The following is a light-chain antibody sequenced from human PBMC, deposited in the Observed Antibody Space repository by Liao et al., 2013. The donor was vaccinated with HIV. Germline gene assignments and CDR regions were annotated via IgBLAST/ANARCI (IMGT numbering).Light chain of an antibody. CDR2: QDS. CDR3: QAWDSGTHV. V-gene: IGLV3-1*01. CDR1: KLGDKF. J-gene: IGLJ1*01. Sequence: SYNLTQPPSVSVSPGQTASITCSGEKLGDKFASWYQQKPGQSPVVVVYQDSKRPSGIPERFSGSTSGNTATLTISGTQTMDEADYYCQAWDSGTHVFGTGTKVTVL.